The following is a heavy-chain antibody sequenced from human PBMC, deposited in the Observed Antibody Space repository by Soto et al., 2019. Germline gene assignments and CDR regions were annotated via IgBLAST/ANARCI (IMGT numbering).Heavy chain of an antibody. Sequence: SETLSLTCAVYGGSFSGYYWSWIRQPPGKGLEWIGEINHSGSTNYNPSLKSRVTISVDTSKNQFSLKLSSVTAADTAVYYCARELTHYDFWSGYLDAFDIWGQGPMVTVSS. D-gene: IGHD3-3*01. J-gene: IGHJ3*02. CDR2: INHSGST. CDR1: GGSFSGYY. CDR3: ARELTHYDFWSGYLDAFDI. V-gene: IGHV4-34*01.